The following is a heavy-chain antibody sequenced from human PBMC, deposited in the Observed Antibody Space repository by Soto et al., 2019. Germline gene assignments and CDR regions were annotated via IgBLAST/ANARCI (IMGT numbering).Heavy chain of an antibody. Sequence: QVQLVQSGAEVKKPGASVKVSCQASGYTFTSQYLHWVRQAPGQGLEWLGIITPSDGSTTYAQKFRGRFTMPTDTSTNTLYMELSSLRSEDTAVYYCARETAFGTASYHYWGQGTLVTVSS. CDR2: ITPSDGST. J-gene: IGHJ4*02. D-gene: IGHD1-26*01. CDR3: ARETAFGTASYHY. CDR1: GYTFTSQY. V-gene: IGHV1-46*01.